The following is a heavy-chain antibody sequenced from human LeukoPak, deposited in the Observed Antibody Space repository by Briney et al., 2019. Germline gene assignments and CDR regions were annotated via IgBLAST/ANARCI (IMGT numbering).Heavy chain of an antibody. CDR1: GGSLSSYY. CDR2: IYYSGST. V-gene: IGHV4-59*01. CDR3: ARYIVSYPHDAFDI. J-gene: IGHJ3*02. D-gene: IGHD1-26*01. Sequence: SETLSLTCTVSGGSLSSYYWSWIRQPPGKGLEWIGYIYYSGSTSYNPSLKSRVTISVDTSKKQFSLKLSSVTAADTAFYYCARYIVSYPHDAFDIWGQGTMVTVSS.